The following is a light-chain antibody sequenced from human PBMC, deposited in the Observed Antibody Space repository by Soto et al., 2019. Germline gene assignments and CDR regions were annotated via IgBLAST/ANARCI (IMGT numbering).Light chain of an antibody. J-gene: IGLJ2*01. CDR2: VNSDGSL. CDR3: QTWDSGIQV. CDR1: DGHSGHA. Sequence: QSVLTQSPSASASLGASVRLTCTLNDGHSGHAIAWHQQQAERGPRFLMKVNSDGSLNKGDGLPDRFSGSSSGAERYLTISSLQSEDEADYYCQTWDSGIQVFGGGTQLTVL. V-gene: IGLV4-69*01.